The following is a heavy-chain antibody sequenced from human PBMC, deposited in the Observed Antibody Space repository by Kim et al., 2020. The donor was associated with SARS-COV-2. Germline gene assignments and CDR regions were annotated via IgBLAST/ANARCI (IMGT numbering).Heavy chain of an antibody. V-gene: IGHV1-8*01. Sequence: ASVKVSCKASGYTFTSYDINWVRQATGQGLEWMGWMNPNSGNTGYAQKFQGRVTMTRNTSISTAYMELSSLRSEDTAVYYCARAPHVVAWTYYYYYYGMDVWGQGTTVTVSS. J-gene: IGHJ6*02. CDR3: ARAPHVVAWTYYYYYYGMDV. CDR2: MNPNSGNT. CDR1: GYTFTSYD. D-gene: IGHD2-15*01.